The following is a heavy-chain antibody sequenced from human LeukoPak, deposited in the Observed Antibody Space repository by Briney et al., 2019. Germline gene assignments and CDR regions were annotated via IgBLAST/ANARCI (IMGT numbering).Heavy chain of an antibody. CDR3: ARASRWLGYNWFDP. J-gene: IGHJ5*02. CDR2: INHSGST. Sequence: SETLSLTCAVYGGSFSGYYWSWIRQPPGKGLEWIGEINHSGSTYYNPSLKSRVTISVDTSKNQFSLKLSSVTAADTAVYYCARASRWLGYNWFDPWGQGTLVTVSS. V-gene: IGHV4-34*01. D-gene: IGHD6-19*01. CDR1: GGSFSGYY.